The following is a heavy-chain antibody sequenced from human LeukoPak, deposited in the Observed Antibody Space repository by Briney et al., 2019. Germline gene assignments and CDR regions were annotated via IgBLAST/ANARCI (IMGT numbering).Heavy chain of an antibody. CDR2: FDPEDGET. D-gene: IGHD4-17*01. V-gene: IGHV1-24*01. J-gene: IGHJ3*02. CDR3: ATPAEYGDLNAFDI. CDR1: GYTLTELS. Sequence: ASVKVSCKVSGYTLTELSMHWVRQAPGKGLEWMGGFDPEDGETIYAQKFQGRVTMTEDTSTDTAYMELSSLRSEDTAVYYCATPAEYGDLNAFDIWGQGTMVTVSS.